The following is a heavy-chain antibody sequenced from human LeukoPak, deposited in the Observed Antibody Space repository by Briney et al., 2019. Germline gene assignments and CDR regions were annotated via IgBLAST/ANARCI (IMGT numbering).Heavy chain of an antibody. V-gene: IGHV3-74*01. CDR2: LNSDGSST. J-gene: IGHJ4*02. D-gene: IGHD3-22*01. CDR3: ARGMDYYDNRGYTTDS. CDR1: GFTFSTYW. Sequence: GGSLRLSCAASGFTFSTYWMHWVRQVPGKGLVWVSCLNSDGSSTTYADSVKGRFTISRDNAKNTLYLQMNGLRVEDTAVYFCARGMDYYDNRGYTTDSWGQGTLVTVAS.